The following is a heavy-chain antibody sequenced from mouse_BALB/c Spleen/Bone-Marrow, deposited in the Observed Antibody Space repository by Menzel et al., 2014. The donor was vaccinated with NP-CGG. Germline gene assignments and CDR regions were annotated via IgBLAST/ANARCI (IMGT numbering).Heavy chain of an antibody. J-gene: IGHJ4*01. Sequence: EVMFVESGGGLVQPGGSRKLSCAASGFTFSSFGMHWVRQAPEKGLEWVAYISGGSSIIYYADTVKGRFTISRDNPKNTLFLQMTSLRSEDTAIYYCARKDYFGYAAMDYWGQGTSVTVSS. D-gene: IGHD1-2*01. CDR2: ISGGSSII. V-gene: IGHV5-17*02. CDR1: GFTFSSFG. CDR3: ARKDYFGYAAMDY.